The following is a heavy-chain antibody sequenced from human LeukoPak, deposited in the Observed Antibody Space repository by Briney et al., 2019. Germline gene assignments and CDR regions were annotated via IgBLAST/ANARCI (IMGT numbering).Heavy chain of an antibody. V-gene: IGHV4-34*01. D-gene: IGHD3-9*01. CDR1: GGSFSGYY. CDR3: ARVYYDILTGYYLHYFDY. J-gene: IGHJ4*02. CDR2: INHSGST. Sequence: SETLSLTCAVYGGSFSGYYWSWIRQPPGKGLEWIGEINHSGSTNYNPSLKSRVTISVDTSKNQFSLKLSSVTAADTAVYYCARVYYDILTGYYLHYFDYWGQGTLVTVSS.